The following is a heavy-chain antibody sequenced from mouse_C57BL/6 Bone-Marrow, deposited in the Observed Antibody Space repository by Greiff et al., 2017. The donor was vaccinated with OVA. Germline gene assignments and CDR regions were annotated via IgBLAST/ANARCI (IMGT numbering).Heavy chain of an antibody. J-gene: IGHJ4*01. V-gene: IGHV14-3*01. D-gene: IGHD2-2*01. CDR1: GFNIKNTY. Sequence: EVKLEESVAELVRPGASVKLSCTASGFNIKNTYMHWVKQRPEQGLEWIGRIDPANGNTKYAPKFQGKATITADTSSNTAYLQLSSLTSEDTAIYYCASQRLRRTRYAMDYWGQGTSVTVSS. CDR2: IDPANGNT. CDR3: ASQRLRRTRYAMDY.